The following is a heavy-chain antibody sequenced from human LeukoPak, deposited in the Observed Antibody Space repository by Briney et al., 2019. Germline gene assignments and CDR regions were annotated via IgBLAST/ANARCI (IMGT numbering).Heavy chain of an antibody. CDR1: GFTFSSYS. V-gene: IGHV3-21*01. CDR3: AREFYFVGATTYAFDI. Sequence: GGSLRLSCAASGFTFSSYSMNWVRQAPGKGLEWVSSISSSSSYIYYADSVKGRFTISRDNAKDSLYLQMNSLRAEDTAVYYCAREFYFVGATTYAFDIWGQGTMVTVSS. CDR2: ISSSSSYI. D-gene: IGHD1-26*01. J-gene: IGHJ3*02.